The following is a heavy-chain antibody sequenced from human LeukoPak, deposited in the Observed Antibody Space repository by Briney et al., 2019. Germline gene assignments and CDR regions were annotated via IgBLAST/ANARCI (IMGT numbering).Heavy chain of an antibody. Sequence: HWASVKVSCKASGGTFSSYAISWVRQAPGQGLEWMGGIIPIFGTANYAQKFQGRVTITADKSTSTAYIELSRLRSDDTAVYYCARDSSYDTTGNHDKWGQGTLVTVSS. D-gene: IGHD3-22*01. CDR1: GGTFSSYA. CDR2: IIPIFGTA. J-gene: IGHJ4*02. V-gene: IGHV1-69*06. CDR3: ARDSSYDTTGNHDK.